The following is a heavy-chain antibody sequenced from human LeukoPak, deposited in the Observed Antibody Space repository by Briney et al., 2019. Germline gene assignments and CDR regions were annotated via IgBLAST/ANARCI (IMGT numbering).Heavy chain of an antibody. V-gene: IGHV3-21*01. CDR1: GFTFSDYW. J-gene: IGHJ4*02. CDR2: ISSSSSYI. CDR3: ARDQGWSTVN. Sequence: GGSLRLSCSASGFTFSDYWMSWVRQAPGKGLEWVSSISSSSSYIYYADSVKGRFTISRDNAKNSLYLQMNSLRAEDTAVYYCARDQGWSTVNWGQGTLVTVSS. D-gene: IGHD2-15*01.